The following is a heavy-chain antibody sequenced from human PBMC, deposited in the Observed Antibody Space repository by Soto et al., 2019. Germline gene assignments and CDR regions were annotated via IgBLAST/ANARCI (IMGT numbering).Heavy chain of an antibody. D-gene: IGHD3-3*01. CDR1: GFSFSSYA. J-gene: IGHJ4*02. Sequence: DVQLSESGGGLVQSGGSLRLSCAASGFSFSSYAMSWVRQAPGKGLEWVSTISVSDGKTYYADSVKGRFSISRDTSKNTLYLQMNSLRVDDTAVYYCAKWSYLDYWGQGTRVTVSS. CDR2: ISVSDGKT. V-gene: IGHV3-23*01. CDR3: AKWSYLDY.